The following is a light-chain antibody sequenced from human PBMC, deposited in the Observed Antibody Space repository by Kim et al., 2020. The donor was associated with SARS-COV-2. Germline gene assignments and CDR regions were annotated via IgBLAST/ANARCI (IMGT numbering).Light chain of an antibody. CDR3: QVWDISTVI. Sequence: VALGQTSRITCEGKNIGTKNGHWYQQKPRQAPVLVIYLDTNRPSGIPERFSGSNSGNTATLTISRAQAGDEADYYCQVWDISTVIFGGGTQLTVL. CDR2: LDT. CDR1: NIGTKN. J-gene: IGLJ2*01. V-gene: IGLV3-9*01.